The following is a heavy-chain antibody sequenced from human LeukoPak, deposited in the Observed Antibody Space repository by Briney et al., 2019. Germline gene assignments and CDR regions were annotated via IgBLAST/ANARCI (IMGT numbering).Heavy chain of an antibody. CDR2: MNPNSGNT. D-gene: IGHD6-13*01. V-gene: IGHV1-8*01. CDR3: ARASSSWSSRTFDY. J-gene: IGHJ4*02. CDR1: GYTFTSYD. Sequence: ASVKVSCKASGYTFTSYDINWVRQATGQGLEWMGWMNPNSGNTGYAQKFQGRVTMTRNTSISTAYMELSSLRSEDTAVYYCARASSSWSSRTFDYWGQGTLVTVSS.